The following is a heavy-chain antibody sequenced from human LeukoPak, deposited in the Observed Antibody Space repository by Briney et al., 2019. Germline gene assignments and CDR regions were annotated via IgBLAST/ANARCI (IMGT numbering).Heavy chain of an antibody. D-gene: IGHD2-2*01. CDR1: GFTFSSYW. V-gene: IGHV3-74*01. CDR3: AKVWGYCSSTSCYDAFDI. J-gene: IGHJ3*02. CDR2: ISNDGSRT. Sequence: GGSLRLSCAASGFTFSSYWMHWVRQAPGKGLVWVSRISNDGSRTTYADSVKGRFTISRDNAKNTLYLQMNSLRGEDTAVYYCAKVWGYCSSTSCYDAFDIWGQGTMVTVSS.